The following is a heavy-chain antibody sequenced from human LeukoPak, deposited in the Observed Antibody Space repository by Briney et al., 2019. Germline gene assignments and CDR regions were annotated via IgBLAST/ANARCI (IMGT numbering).Heavy chain of an antibody. J-gene: IGHJ4*02. D-gene: IGHD7-27*01. CDR1: GYSFTNYD. CDR3: TRGASDYWGENYFDY. Sequence: ASVKVSCKASGYSFTNYDINWVRQATGHGLEWMGWMNPNSGTVGYAQKFQGRVTMTRNASISAAYMELSSLTSEDAAVYYCTRGASDYWGENYFDYWGQGSLVTVSS. CDR2: MNPNSGTV. V-gene: IGHV1-8*01.